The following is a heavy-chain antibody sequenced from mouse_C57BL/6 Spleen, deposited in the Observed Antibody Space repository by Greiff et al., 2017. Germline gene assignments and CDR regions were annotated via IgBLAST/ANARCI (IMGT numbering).Heavy chain of an antibody. CDR3: ARNYGNYQDAMDY. V-gene: IGHV2-2*01. CDR2: IWSGGST. D-gene: IGHD2-1*01. CDR1: GFSLTSYG. J-gene: IGHJ4*01. Sequence: VHLVESGPGLVQPSQSLSITCTVSGFSLTSYGVHWVRQSPGKGLEWLGVIWSGGSTDYNAAFISRLSISKDNSKSQVVFKMNRLQADDTAIYYCARNYGNYQDAMDYWSQGTSVTVSS.